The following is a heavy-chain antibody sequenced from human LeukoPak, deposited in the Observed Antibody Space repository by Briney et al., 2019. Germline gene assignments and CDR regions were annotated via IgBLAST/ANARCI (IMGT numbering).Heavy chain of an antibody. CDR2: IYYSGST. Sequence: SETLSLTCTVPGGSFSTYYWSWIRQPPGKGLEWIGYIYYSGSTNYNPSLKSRVTISVDTSKNQFSLKLSSVTAADTAVYYCARLYSSSLGRVFDYWGQGTLVTVSS. CDR1: GGSFSTYY. V-gene: IGHV4-59*01. CDR3: ARLYSSSLGRVFDY. D-gene: IGHD6-13*01. J-gene: IGHJ4*02.